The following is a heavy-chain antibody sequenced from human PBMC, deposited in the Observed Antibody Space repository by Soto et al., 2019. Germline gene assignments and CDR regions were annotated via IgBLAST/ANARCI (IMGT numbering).Heavy chain of an antibody. J-gene: IGHJ3*02. CDR1: EFTFSSYA. V-gene: IGHV3-64D*06. D-gene: IGHD1-26*01. Sequence: GGSLRLSCSASEFTFSSYAMHWVRQAPGKGLEYVSAISSNGGNTYYADSVKGRFTISRDNSKNTLYLQMSSLRPEDTAVYYCVKDRYWVGAKAFDIWGQGTMVTVSS. CDR2: ISSNGGNT. CDR3: VKDRYWVGAKAFDI.